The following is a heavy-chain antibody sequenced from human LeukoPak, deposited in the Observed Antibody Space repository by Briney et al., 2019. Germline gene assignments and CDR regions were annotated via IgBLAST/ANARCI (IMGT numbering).Heavy chain of an antibody. CDR1: GGTFSSYA. D-gene: IGHD3-22*01. V-gene: IGHV3-23*01. J-gene: IGHJ4*02. Sequence: SCKASGGTFSSYAMSWVRQAPGKGLEWVSAISGSGGSTYYADSVKGRFTISRDNSKNTLYLQMNSLRAEDTAVYYCATEREGYYYDSSGYYIDYWGQGTLVTVSS. CDR2: ISGSGGST. CDR3: ATEREGYYYDSSGYYIDY.